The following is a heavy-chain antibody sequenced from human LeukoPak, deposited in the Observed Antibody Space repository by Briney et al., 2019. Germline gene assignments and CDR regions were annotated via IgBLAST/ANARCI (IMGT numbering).Heavy chain of an antibody. CDR2: IKQDGSEK. D-gene: IGHD4-11*01. CDR1: GFTFSSYW. J-gene: IGHJ5*02. V-gene: IGHV3-7*01. CDR3: ARDHYDYSNWFDP. Sequence: GGSLRLSCAASGFTFSSYWMSWVRQAPGKGLEWVANIKQDGSEKYYVDSVKGRFTISRDNAKNSLYLQMNSLRAEDTAVYYCARDHYDYSNWFDPWGQGTLVSVSS.